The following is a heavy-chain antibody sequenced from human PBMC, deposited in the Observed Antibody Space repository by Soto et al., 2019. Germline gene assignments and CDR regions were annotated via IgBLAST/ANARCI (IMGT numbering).Heavy chain of an antibody. J-gene: IGHJ3*02. Sequence: GESVKISGKGCGYTFTRNSIIWVRQMPGKGLEWMGSIYPGDSDTRYSPSFQGQVTISADKSITTAYLQWSSLKASDTAMYYCASVLRGPFDIWGQGTMVTVSS. CDR3: ASVLRGPFDI. CDR2: IYPGDSDT. D-gene: IGHD3-10*01. V-gene: IGHV5-51*01. CDR1: GYTFTRNS.